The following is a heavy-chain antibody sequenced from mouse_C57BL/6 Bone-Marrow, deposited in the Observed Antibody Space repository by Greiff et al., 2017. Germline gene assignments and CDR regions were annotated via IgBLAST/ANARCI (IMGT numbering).Heavy chain of an antibody. J-gene: IGHJ2*01. CDR1: GYTFTSYW. CDR3: AIQLRLRTPYY. D-gene: IGHD3-2*02. Sequence: QVQLQQPGAELVKPGASVKVSCKASGYTFTSYWMHWVKQRPGQGLEWIGRIHPSDSDTNYNQKFKGKATLTVAKSSSTAYMQLSSLTSEDSAVYYCAIQLRLRTPYYWGQGTTLTVSS. V-gene: IGHV1-74*01. CDR2: IHPSDSDT.